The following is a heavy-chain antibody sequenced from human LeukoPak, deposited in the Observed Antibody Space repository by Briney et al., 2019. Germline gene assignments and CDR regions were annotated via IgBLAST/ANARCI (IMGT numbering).Heavy chain of an antibody. Sequence: SETLSLTCTVSGGSISSRSYYWRWVRQPPGKGLEWIGSIYYSGSTYYNPSLKSRVTISVDTSKNQFSLKLSSVTAADTAVYYCSRHVGSENYPRNFDYWGQGTLVTVSS. CDR3: SRHVGSENYPRNFDY. CDR2: IYYSGST. J-gene: IGHJ4*02. V-gene: IGHV4-39*01. D-gene: IGHD1-26*01. CDR1: GGSISSRSYY.